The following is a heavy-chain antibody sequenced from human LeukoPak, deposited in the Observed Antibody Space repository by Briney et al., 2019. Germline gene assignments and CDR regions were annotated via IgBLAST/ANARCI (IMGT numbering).Heavy chain of an antibody. CDR1: GFTFSSYW. V-gene: IGHV3-7*01. J-gene: IGHJ4*02. D-gene: IGHD5-12*01. Sequence: GGSLRLSCAASGFTFSSYWMSWVRQAPGKGLEWVANIKQDGSEKNYVDTVKGRFTISRDNAKNSLYLQMNSLRAEDTAVYYYTRTTRAGFSGYDSDYWGQGTLVTVSS. CDR3: TRTTRAGFSGYDSDY. CDR2: IKQDGSEK.